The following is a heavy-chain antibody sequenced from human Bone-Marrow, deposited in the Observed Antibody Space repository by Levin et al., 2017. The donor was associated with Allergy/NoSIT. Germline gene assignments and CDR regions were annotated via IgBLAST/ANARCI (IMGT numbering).Heavy chain of an antibody. CDR3: ARRGGSGYSIYY. J-gene: IGHJ4*02. Sequence: GASVKVSCKTSGYSFTNYWIGWVRQMPGKGLEWMGIIYPGDSDTRYSPSFQGQVTISADRSISTAYLQWSSLKASDTAMYFCARRGGSGYSIYYWGQGTLVTVSS. CDR1: GYSFTNYW. D-gene: IGHD6-25*01. V-gene: IGHV5-51*01. CDR2: IYPGDSDT.